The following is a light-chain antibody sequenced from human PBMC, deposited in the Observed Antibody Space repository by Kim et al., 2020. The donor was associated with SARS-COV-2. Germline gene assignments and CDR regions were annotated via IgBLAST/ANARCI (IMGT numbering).Light chain of an antibody. V-gene: IGLV3-21*04. CDR1: NIERKS. CDR3: QVWDSSSDHHCV. CDR2: YDS. J-gene: IGLJ1*01. Sequence: PGKTARVTCGEDNIERKSVHWYQQEPGQTPVMVIYYDSDRPSGIPGRFSGSNSGNTATLTISRVEGGDEADYYCQVWDSSSDHHCVFGTGTKVTVL.